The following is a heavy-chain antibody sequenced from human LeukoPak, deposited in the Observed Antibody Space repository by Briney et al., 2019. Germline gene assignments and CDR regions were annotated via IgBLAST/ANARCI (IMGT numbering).Heavy chain of an antibody. CDR3: AKNHQDVEAAQLDY. CDR2: ISGSGGST. CDR1: GFTFSSYA. Sequence: GGSLRLSCAASGFTFSSYAMSWVRQAPGKGLEWVSAISGSGGSTYYADSVKGRFTISRDNSKNTLYLQMNSLRAEDTAVYYCAKNHQDVEAAQLDYWAREPWSPSPQ. D-gene: IGHD1-1*01. J-gene: IGHJ4*02. V-gene: IGHV3-23*01.